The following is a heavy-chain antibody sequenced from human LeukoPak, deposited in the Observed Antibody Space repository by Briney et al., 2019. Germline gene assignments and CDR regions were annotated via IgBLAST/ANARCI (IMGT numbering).Heavy chain of an antibody. CDR2: ISSSSSTI. J-gene: IGHJ6*03. Sequence: QPGGSLRLSCAASGFTFSSYSMNWVRQAPGKGLEGVSYISSSSSTIYYAGSVKGRFTISRENAKNSLYLQMNSLRAEDTAVYYCARVNGFPPLLYMDVWGKGTTVTVSS. CDR1: GFTFSSYS. CDR3: ARVNGFPPLLYMDV. V-gene: IGHV3-48*01. D-gene: IGHD3-9*01.